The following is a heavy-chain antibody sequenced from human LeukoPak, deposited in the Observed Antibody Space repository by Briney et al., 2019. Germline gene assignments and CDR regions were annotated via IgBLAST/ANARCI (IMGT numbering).Heavy chain of an antibody. D-gene: IGHD3-10*02. Sequence: GGSLRLSCAASGFTFSTYAMSWVRQAPGKGLEWVSYISSSGSTIYYADSVKGRFTISRDNAKNSLYLQMNSLRAEDTAVFYCAELGITMIGGVWGKGTTVTISS. CDR1: GFTFSTYA. V-gene: IGHV3-48*03. CDR2: ISSSGSTI. CDR3: AELGITMIGGV. J-gene: IGHJ6*04.